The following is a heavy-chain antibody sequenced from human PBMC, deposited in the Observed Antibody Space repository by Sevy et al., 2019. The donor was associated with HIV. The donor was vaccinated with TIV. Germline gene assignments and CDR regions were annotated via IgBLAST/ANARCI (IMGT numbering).Heavy chain of an antibody. CDR3: AREAIVATTYHYFDY. CDR2: ISSRGSTI. J-gene: IGHJ4*02. CDR1: GFTFSDYY. D-gene: IGHD5-12*01. V-gene: IGHV3-11*01. Sequence: GGSLRLSCAASGFTFSDYYMSWIRQAPGKGLEWVSYISSRGSTIYYADSLKGRSTISRDNAKNSLYLQMNSLRAEDTAVYYCAREAIVATTYHYFDYWGQGTLVTVSS.